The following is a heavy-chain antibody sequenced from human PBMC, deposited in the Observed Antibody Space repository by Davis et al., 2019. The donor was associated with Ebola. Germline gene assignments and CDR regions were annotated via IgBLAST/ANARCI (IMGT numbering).Heavy chain of an antibody. V-gene: IGHV3-21*01. CDR3: ARDLGGSYHFDY. CDR2: ISSSSSYI. D-gene: IGHD1-26*01. J-gene: IGHJ4*02. CDR1: GFTFSSYS. Sequence: GGSLRLSCAASGFTFSSYSMNWVRQAPGTGLEWVSSISSSSSYIYYADSVKGRFTISRDNAKNSLYLQMNSLRAEDTAVYYCARDLGGSYHFDYWGQGTLVTVSS.